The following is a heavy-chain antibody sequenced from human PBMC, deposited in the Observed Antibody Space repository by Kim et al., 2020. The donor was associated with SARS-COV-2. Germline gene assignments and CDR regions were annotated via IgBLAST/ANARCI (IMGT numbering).Heavy chain of an antibody. J-gene: IGHJ4*01. CDR2: ISSNGGST. V-gene: IGHV3-64D*09. D-gene: IGHD3-22*01. CDR3: VKGGYYYDSSGYYDY. Sequence: GGSLRLSCSASGFTFINYAMHWVRQAPGKGPKYVSSISSNGGSTYYAASVKGRSTISRDNSKNTLYLQMSSLRAEDTAVYYCVKGGYYYDSSGYYDYWG. CDR1: GFTFINYA.